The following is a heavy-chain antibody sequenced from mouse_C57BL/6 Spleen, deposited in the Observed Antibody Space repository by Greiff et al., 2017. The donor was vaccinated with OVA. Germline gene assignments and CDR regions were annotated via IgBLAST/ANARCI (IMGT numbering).Heavy chain of an antibody. D-gene: IGHD2-3*01. Sequence: ESGPGLVKPSQSLSLTCSVTGYSITSGYYWNWIRQFPGNKLEWMGYISYDGSNNYNPSLKNRNSNTRNTSKNQFFLKLNSVTTEDTATYYCARDGYYGYAMDYWGQGTSVTVSS. CDR2: ISYDGSN. J-gene: IGHJ4*01. CDR3: ARDGYYGYAMDY. CDR1: GYSITSGYY. V-gene: IGHV3-6*01.